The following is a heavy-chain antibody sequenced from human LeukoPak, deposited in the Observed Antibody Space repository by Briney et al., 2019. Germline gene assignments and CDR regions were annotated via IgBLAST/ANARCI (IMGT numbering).Heavy chain of an antibody. V-gene: IGHV3-30*04. CDR2: ISYDGSNK. Sequence: GGSLRLSCAASGFTFSSYAMHWVRQAPGKGLEWVAVISYDGSNKYYADSVKGRFTISRENSKNTLHLQMNSLRAEDTAVYHCAKDHYYYGSGIYFMHYFDYWGQGTLVTVSS. CDR1: GFTFSSYA. J-gene: IGHJ4*02. CDR3: AKDHYYYGSGIYFMHYFDY. D-gene: IGHD3-10*01.